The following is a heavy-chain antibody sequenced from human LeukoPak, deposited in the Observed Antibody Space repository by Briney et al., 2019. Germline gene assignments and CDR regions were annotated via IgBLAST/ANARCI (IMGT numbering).Heavy chain of an antibody. CDR2: ISSSSSTI. V-gene: IGHV3-48*02. Sequence: GSLRLSCAASGFTFSSYSMNWVRQAPGKGLEWVSYISSSSSTIYYADSVKGRFTISRDNAKNSLYLQMNSLRDEDTAVYYCASTRSGSYFDFDYWGQGTLVTVSS. D-gene: IGHD1-26*01. CDR1: GFTFSSYS. J-gene: IGHJ4*02. CDR3: ASTRSGSYFDFDY.